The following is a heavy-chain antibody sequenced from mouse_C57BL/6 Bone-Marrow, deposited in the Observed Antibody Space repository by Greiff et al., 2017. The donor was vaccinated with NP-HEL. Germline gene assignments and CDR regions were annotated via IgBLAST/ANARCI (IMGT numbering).Heavy chain of an antibody. Sequence: EVQLQESGGGLVQPGGSMKLSCVASGFTFSNYWMNWVRQSPEKGLEWVAQIRLKSDNYATHYAESVKGRFTISRDDSKSSVYLQMNNLRAEDTGIYYCTLLIYYGYDRAMDYWGQGTSVTVSS. CDR2: IRLKSDNYAT. CDR3: TLLIYYGYDRAMDY. CDR1: GFTFSNYW. J-gene: IGHJ4*01. V-gene: IGHV6-3*01. D-gene: IGHD2-2*01.